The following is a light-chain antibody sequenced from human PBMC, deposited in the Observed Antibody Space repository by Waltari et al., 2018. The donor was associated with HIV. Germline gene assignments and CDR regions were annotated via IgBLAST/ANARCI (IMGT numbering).Light chain of an antibody. V-gene: IGLV1-51*01. CDR3: GTWDSSLNSWE. J-gene: IGLJ3*02. CDR1: SSNIGNQY. Sequence: QSVLTQPPSVSAAPGQKVTISCSGSSSNIGNQYVSWYQQPPGTAPKLLIYDTNKRPSGIADRFSGSKSGTSATLGITGLQTGDEADYYCGTWDSSLNSWEFGGGTKVTVL. CDR2: DTN.